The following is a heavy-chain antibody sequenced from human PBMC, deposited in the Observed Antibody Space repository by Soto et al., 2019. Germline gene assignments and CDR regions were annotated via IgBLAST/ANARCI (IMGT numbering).Heavy chain of an antibody. D-gene: IGHD2-2*02. CDR1: GFTFSSYN. CDR2: IRSSSRYM. V-gene: IGHV3-21*01. Sequence: EVQLVESGGGLVKPGGSLRLSCAASGFTFSSYNMNWVRQAPGKGLEWVSSIRSSSRYMYYADSLKGRLTISRDNAKNSLYLHMNSLRAEDTAVYYCARGYCSRNSCYTGDAFDIWGQGTVVTVSS. CDR3: ARGYCSRNSCYTGDAFDI. J-gene: IGHJ3*02.